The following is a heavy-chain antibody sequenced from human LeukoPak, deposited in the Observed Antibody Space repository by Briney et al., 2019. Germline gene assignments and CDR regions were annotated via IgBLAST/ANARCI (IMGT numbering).Heavy chain of an antibody. CDR3: ARRFAPSRNDAFDI. CDR2: IYYSGST. Sequence: PSETLSLTCTVSGGSINSSSYYWGWIRQPPGKGLEWIVTIYYSGSTYYNPTLKSRVTISVDTSKNHFSLELSSVTASDTAVYYCARRFAPSRNDAFDIWGQGTMVTVSS. V-gene: IGHV4-39*02. D-gene: IGHD3-10*01. J-gene: IGHJ3*02. CDR1: GGSINSSSYY.